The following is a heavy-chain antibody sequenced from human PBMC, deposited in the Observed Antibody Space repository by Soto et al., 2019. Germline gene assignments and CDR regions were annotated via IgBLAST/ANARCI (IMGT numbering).Heavy chain of an antibody. V-gene: IGHV4-31*03. CDR3: ARDRSSWIRGGMDV. D-gene: IGHD6-13*01. Sequence: QVQLQESGPGLVKPSQTLSLTCTVSGGSISSGGYYWSWIRQEPGKGLEWIGDIYYSGSTYYNPSLKSRVTRSVDTSKNKFSLKLSSGTAADTAVYYWARDRSSWIRGGMDVWGKGTTVTVSS. J-gene: IGHJ6*04. CDR2: IYYSGST. CDR1: GGSISSGGYY.